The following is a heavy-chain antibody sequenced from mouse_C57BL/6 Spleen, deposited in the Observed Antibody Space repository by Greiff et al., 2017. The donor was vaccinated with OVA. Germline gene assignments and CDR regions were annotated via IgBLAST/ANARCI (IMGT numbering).Heavy chain of an antibody. Sequence: DVKLVESGAELVRPGASVKLSCTASGFNIKDYYMHWVKQRPEQGLEWIGRIDPEDGDTEYAPKFQGKATMTADTSSNTAYLQLSSLTSEDTAVYYCTRYGSSYYAMDYWGQGTSVTVSS. CDR3: TRYGSSYYAMDY. CDR2: IDPEDGDT. D-gene: IGHD1-1*01. J-gene: IGHJ4*01. CDR1: GFNIKDYY. V-gene: IGHV14-1*01.